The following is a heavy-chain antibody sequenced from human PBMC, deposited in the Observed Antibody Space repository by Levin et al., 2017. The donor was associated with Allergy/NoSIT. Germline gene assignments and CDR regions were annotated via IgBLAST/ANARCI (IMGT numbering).Heavy chain of an antibody. CDR2: ITTKPNTYAT. Sequence: GGSLRLSCAASGFIFSGSAMHWVRQASGKGLEWVGRITTKPNTYATAYTASVKGRFTISRDDSKNTAYLQMSSLKTEDTAVYYCASSQDDGNSYNTFNVWGQGTMVTVSS. CDR3: ASSQDDGNSYNTFNV. CDR1: GFIFSGSA. D-gene: IGHD4-23*01. J-gene: IGHJ3*01. V-gene: IGHV3-73*01.